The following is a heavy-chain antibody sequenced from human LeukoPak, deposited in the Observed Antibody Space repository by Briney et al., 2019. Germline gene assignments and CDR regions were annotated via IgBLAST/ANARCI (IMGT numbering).Heavy chain of an antibody. CDR2: INPSGGST. CDR1: GYTFTSYG. CDR3: ARGLYYDSSGQDFDY. D-gene: IGHD3-22*01. J-gene: IGHJ4*02. V-gene: IGHV1-46*01. Sequence: ASVKVSCKASGYTFTSYGISWVRQAPGQGLEWMGIINPSGGSTSYAQKFQGRVTMTRDMSTSTVYMELSSLRSEDTAVYYCARGLYYDSSGQDFDYWGQGTLVTVSS.